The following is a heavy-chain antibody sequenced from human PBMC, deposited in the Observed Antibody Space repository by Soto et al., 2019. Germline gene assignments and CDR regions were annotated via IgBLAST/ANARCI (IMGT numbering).Heavy chain of an antibody. CDR1: GYTFTSYG. D-gene: IGHD3-10*01. CDR3: ARGPQRGWFGEGYYYYGMDV. V-gene: IGHV1-18*01. J-gene: IGHJ6*02. Sequence: ASVKVSCKASGYTFTSYGISWVRQAPGQGLEWMGWISAYNGNTNYAWKLQGRVTMTTDTSTSTAYMELRSLRSDDTAVYYCARGPQRGWFGEGYYYYGMDVWGQGTTVTVSS. CDR2: ISAYNGNT.